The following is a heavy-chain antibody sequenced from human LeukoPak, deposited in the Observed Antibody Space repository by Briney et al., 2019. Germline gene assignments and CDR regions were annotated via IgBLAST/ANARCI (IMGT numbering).Heavy chain of an antibody. Sequence: GGSLRLSCRASGFTFGDYAMSWVRQAPGKGLEWVGFIRSKAYGGTTEYAASVKGRFTISRDDSKSIAYLQMNSLKTEDTAVYYCTRDRVGYYEGFDYWGQGTLVTVSS. V-gene: IGHV3-49*04. J-gene: IGHJ4*02. CDR2: IRSKAYGGTT. D-gene: IGHD3-22*01. CDR1: GFTFGDYA. CDR3: TRDRVGYYEGFDY.